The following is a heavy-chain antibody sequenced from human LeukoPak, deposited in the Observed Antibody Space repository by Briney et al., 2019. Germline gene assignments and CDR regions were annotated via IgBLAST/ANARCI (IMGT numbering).Heavy chain of an antibody. D-gene: IGHD2-2*01. V-gene: IGHV3-48*01. CDR3: ARNTVDCSSTSCYFGAFDI. CDR2: ISSSSSTI. CDR1: GFTFSSYS. J-gene: IGHJ3*02. Sequence: LTGGSLRLSCAASGFTFSSYSMNWVRQAPGKGLEWVSYISSSSSTIYYADSVKGRFTISRDNAKNSLYLQMNSLRAEDTAVYYCARNTVDCSSTSCYFGAFDIWGQGTMVTVSS.